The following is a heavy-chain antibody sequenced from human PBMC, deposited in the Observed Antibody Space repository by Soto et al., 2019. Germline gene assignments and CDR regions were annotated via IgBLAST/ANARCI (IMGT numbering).Heavy chain of an antibody. V-gene: IGHV3-23*01. Sequence: EVQLLESGGGLVQPGGSLRLSCAASGFTFSSYAMSWVRQAPGKGLEWVSAISGSGGSTYYADYVKGRFTISRDNSKNTLHLQMNSLRAEDTAVYYCAKVGSIVGGTDYYYYYGMDVWGQGTTVTVSS. D-gene: IGHD1-26*01. J-gene: IGHJ6*02. CDR3: AKVGSIVGGTDYYYYYGMDV. CDR2: ISGSGGST. CDR1: GFTFSSYA.